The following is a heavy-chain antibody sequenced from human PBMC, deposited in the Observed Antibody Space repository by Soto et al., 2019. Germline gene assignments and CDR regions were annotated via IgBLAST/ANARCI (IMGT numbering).Heavy chain of an antibody. CDR3: VKHNGGVHRHCHQ. D-gene: IGHD3-10*01. J-gene: IGHJ4*02. CDR1: GFTFSSYA. V-gene: IGHV3-23*01. Sequence: EVQLLESGGNWVQPGGSLRLSCSASGFTFSSYALPWVRQAPGKGLEWTYAISGSGGTTSVADSVKGRFTISRDNSMDTLYLQMNSLADEDTAGYYCVKHNGGVHRHCHQWCQGTLVTVSS. CDR2: ISGSGGTT.